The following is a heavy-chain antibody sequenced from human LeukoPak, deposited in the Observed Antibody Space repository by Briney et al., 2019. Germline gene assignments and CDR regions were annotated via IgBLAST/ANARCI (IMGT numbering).Heavy chain of an antibody. D-gene: IGHD2-2*01. CDR3: ARGGIVVVPAAYNWFDP. V-gene: IGHV4-4*02. CDR2: IYHSGST. J-gene: IGHJ5*02. CDR1: GGSISSSNW. Sequence: PSETLSLTCAVSGGSISSSNWWSWVRQPPGKGLEWIGEIYHSGSTNYNPSLKSRVTISVDKSKNQFSLKLSSVTAADTAVCYCARGGIVVVPAAYNWFDPWGQGTLVTVSS.